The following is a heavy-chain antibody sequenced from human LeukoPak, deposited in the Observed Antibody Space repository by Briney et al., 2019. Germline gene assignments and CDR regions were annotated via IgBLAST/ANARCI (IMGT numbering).Heavy chain of an antibody. CDR3: AREAYFDY. J-gene: IGHJ4*02. CDR2: INHSGST. V-gene: IGHV4-34*01. Sequence: SETLSLTCTVSGGSISGYYWNWIRQPPGKGLEWIGEINHSGSTNYNPSLKSRVTISVDTSKNQFSLKLSSVTAADTAVYYCAREAYFDYWGQGTLVTVSS. CDR1: GGSISGYY.